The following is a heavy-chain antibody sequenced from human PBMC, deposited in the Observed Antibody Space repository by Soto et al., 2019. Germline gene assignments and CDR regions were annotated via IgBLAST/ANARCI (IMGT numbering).Heavy chain of an antibody. V-gene: IGHV1-3*01. CDR2: INAGYGNT. CDR1: GYTFSSYA. J-gene: IGHJ4*02. D-gene: IGHD7-27*01. CDR3: ARDTGDGTFDF. Sequence: RASVKVSCKASGYTFSSYAMHWVRQAPGQRLGWMGWINAGYGNTKSSQKFQDRVTISRDTSASTAYMELTNLRSEDTAVYYCARDTGDGTFDFWGQGTLVTVSS.